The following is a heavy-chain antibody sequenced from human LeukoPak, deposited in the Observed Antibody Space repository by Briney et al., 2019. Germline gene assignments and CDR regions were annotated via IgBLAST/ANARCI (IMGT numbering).Heavy chain of an antibody. J-gene: IGHJ4*02. CDR3: ARGSGIYDY. V-gene: IGHV3-30-3*01. Sequence: GGSLRLSCAASGFTFSSYAMHWVRQAPGKGLEWVAVISYDGSNKYYADSVKGRFTISRDNAKNSLYLQMNSLRAEDTAVYYCARGSGIYDYWGQGTLVTVSS. CDR1: GFTFSSYA. CDR2: ISYDGSNK. D-gene: IGHD3-10*01.